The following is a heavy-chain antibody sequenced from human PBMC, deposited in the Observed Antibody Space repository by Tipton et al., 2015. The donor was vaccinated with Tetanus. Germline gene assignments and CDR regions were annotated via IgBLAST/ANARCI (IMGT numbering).Heavy chain of an antibody. Sequence: TLSLTCAVYGGSFSNYYLTWIRQPPGQGLEWIGEIHPSGITNYNPSLINRVTISVDTSKNQFSLTLSSVTAADTAVYFCARGSRSYRGYDSYFDYWGLGILVTVSS. CDR3: ARGSRSYRGYDSYFDY. D-gene: IGHD5-12*01. CDR2: IHPSGIT. CDR1: GGSFSNYY. J-gene: IGHJ4*02. V-gene: IGHV4-34*01.